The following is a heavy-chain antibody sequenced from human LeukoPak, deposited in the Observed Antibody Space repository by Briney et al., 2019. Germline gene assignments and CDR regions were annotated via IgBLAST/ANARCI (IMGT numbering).Heavy chain of an antibody. CDR3: ARLHYGGNYGYYYYYMDV. CDR2: IYYTGST. Sequence: SETLSLTCTVSGGSIRSSSYYWGWIRQPPGKGLEWIGSIYYTGSTYYNPSLKSRVTISVDTSKNQFSLKLSSVTAADTAVYYCARLHYGGNYGYYYYYMDVWGKGTTVTISS. J-gene: IGHJ6*03. D-gene: IGHD4-23*01. V-gene: IGHV4-39*01. CDR1: GGSIRSSSYY.